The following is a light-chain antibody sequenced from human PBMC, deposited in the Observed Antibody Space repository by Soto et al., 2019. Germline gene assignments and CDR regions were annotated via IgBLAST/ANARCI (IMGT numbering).Light chain of an antibody. CDR2: DAS. V-gene: IGKV1-33*01. J-gene: IGKJ3*01. CDR1: QDISNY. Sequence: DNQMTQSPSSLSASVGDRVTITCQASQDISNYLNWYQQKPGKAPKLLIYDASNVETGVPSRFSGSGSGTDFTFTISSLQPEDIATYYCQQYDNLPRTFGPGTKVDIK. CDR3: QQYDNLPRT.